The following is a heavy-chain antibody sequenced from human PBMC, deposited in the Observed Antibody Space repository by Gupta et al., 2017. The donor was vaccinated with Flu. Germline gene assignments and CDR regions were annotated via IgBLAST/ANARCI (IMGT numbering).Heavy chain of an antibody. CDR3: ARGGDTSMVTRFDY. D-gene: IGHD5-18*01. CDR2: INPSGGST. V-gene: IGHV1-46*01. Sequence: QVQLVQSGAEVEKPGASVKVSCKVSGYTFTIYWMHWVRQAPGQGLEWMGIINPSGGSTSYAQKFQGRVRMTRDTSTSTLYMELSSLRSDDTAVYYCARGGDTSMVTRFDYWGQGTLVTVSS. J-gene: IGHJ4*02. CDR1: GYTFTIYW.